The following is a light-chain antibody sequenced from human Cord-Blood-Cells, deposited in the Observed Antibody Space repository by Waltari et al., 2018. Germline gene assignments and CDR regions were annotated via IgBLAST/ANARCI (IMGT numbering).Light chain of an antibody. J-gene: IGKJ1*01. Sequence: EIVMTQSPATLSVSPGERATLSCRAGQSVSSNLAWYQQKPGQAPRLVIYGASTRATGIPARFSGSGSGTEFTLTISSLQSEDCAVYYCQQYSNWPPWTFGQGTKVEIK. CDR3: QQYSNWPPWT. CDR2: GAS. CDR1: QSVSSN. V-gene: IGKV3-15*01.